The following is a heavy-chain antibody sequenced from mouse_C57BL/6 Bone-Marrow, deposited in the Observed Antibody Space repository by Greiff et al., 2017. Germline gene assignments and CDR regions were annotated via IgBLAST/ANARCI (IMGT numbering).Heavy chain of an antibody. J-gene: IGHJ1*03. V-gene: IGHV1-81*01. Sequence: QVQLQQSGAELARPGASVKLSCKASGYTFTSYGISWVKQRTGQGLEWIGEIDPRSGNTYYNEKFKGKATLTADKSSSTAYMELRSLTSEDSAVYVCASREFTWYFDVWGTGTTVTVSS. CDR3: ASREFTWYFDV. CDR2: IDPRSGNT. D-gene: IGHD1-1*01. CDR1: GYTFTSYG.